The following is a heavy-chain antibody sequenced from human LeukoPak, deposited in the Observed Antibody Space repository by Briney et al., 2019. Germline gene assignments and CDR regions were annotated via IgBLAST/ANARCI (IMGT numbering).Heavy chain of an antibody. CDR2: INPNSSGT. J-gene: IGHJ4*02. Sequence: ASVKVSCKASGYTFSVYYMHWVRQAPGQGLEWMGWINPNSSGTDYAQKFQGRVTMTRDTSISTAYMELSRLRSDDTAVYYCAKLREWLPSYYFDYWGQGTLVTVSS. CDR3: AKLREWLPSYYFDY. D-gene: IGHD6-19*01. V-gene: IGHV1-2*02. CDR1: GYTFSVYY.